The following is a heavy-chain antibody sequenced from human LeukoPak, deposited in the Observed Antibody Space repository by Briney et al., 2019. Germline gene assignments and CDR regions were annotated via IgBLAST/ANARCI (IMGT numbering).Heavy chain of an antibody. J-gene: IGHJ4*02. V-gene: IGHV3-21*01. CDR2: ISSSSSYI. Sequence: GGCLRLSCAASGFSFSSYTMNWVRQAPGKGLEWVSIISSSSSYIYYADSVKGRFTISRDNAKNALYLQMNSLRVEDTAVYYCARDGRCGGDCYASWGQGTLVTVSS. D-gene: IGHD2-21*02. CDR1: GFSFSSYT. CDR3: ARDGRCGGDCYAS.